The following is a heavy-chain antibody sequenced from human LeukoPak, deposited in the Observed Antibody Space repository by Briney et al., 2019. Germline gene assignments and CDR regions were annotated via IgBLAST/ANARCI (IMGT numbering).Heavy chain of an antibody. CDR3: ARHLRSFPDC. D-gene: IGHD3-3*02. CDR1: GDSIRSYY. Sequence: PSETLSLTCTFSGDSIRSYYWSWIRRPPGKGLEWLGYIYYSGTTNYNPSLKSRLTMSLDTSKKQLSLRLTSVTAADTAVYYCARHLRSFPDCWGQGTLVTVSS. CDR2: IYYSGTT. J-gene: IGHJ4*02. V-gene: IGHV4-59*08.